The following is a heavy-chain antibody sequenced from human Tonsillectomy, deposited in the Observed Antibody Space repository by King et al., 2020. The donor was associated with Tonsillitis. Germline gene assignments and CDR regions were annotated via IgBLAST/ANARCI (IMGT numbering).Heavy chain of an antibody. CDR2: INSNGGST. J-gene: IGHJ4*02. Sequence: QLVQSEAEVKKPGASVKVSCKASGYTFTNYYIHWVRQAPGQGLEWMGIINSNGGSTNYAQKFPGRVTLTRDTSTSTVYMELSSLRSEDTAVYFCARDSGDSYYDLGFDYWGQGTLVTVSS. D-gene: IGHD4-11*01. V-gene: IGHV1-46*01. CDR1: GYTFTNYY. CDR3: ARDSGDSYYDLGFDY.